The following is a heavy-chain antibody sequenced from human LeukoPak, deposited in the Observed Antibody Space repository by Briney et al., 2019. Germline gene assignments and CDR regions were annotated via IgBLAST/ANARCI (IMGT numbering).Heavy chain of an antibody. CDR1: GFAFNSFA. CDR3: AKDQDFWSGYHDY. Sequence: GRSLRLSCAASGFAFNSFAMHWVRQAPGKGLEGVAVISFDGTIIYYADSVKGRFTISRDNSKNTLYLQMNSLRAEDTAVYYCAKDQDFWSGYHDYWGQGTLVTVSS. V-gene: IGHV3-30-3*01. J-gene: IGHJ4*02. D-gene: IGHD3-3*01. CDR2: ISFDGTII.